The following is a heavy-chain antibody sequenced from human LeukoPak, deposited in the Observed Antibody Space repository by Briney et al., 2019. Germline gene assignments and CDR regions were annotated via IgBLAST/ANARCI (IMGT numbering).Heavy chain of an antibody. CDR2: ISAYNGST. Sequence: ASVKVSCKASGYTFTSYGISWVRQAPGQGLEWMGWISAYNGSTNYAQKLQGRVTMTTDTSTSTAYMELRSLRSDDTAVYYCARATVALIAAAGTLDYWGQGTLVTVSS. CDR3: ARATVALIAAAGTLDY. D-gene: IGHD6-13*01. CDR1: GYTFTSYG. V-gene: IGHV1-18*01. J-gene: IGHJ4*02.